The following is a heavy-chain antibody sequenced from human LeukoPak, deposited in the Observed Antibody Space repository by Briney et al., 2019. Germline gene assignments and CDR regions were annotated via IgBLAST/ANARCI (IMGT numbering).Heavy chain of an antibody. CDR2: IYYSGST. Sequence: SETLSLTCTVSGGSISSSSYYWGWIRQPPGKGLEWIGSIYYSGSTYYNPSLKSRVTISVDTSENQFSLKLSSVTAADTAVYYCARGEAAAGNYDYWGQGTLVTVSS. J-gene: IGHJ4*02. D-gene: IGHD6-13*01. CDR3: ARGEAAAGNYDY. CDR1: GGSISSSSYY. V-gene: IGHV4-39*01.